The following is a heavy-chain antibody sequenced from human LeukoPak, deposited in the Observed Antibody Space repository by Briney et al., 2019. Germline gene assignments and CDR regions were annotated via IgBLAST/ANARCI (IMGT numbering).Heavy chain of an antibody. CDR3: ARGPPLRIAAAGTAAYY. D-gene: IGHD6-13*01. CDR2: ISAYNGNT. V-gene: IGHV1-18*01. J-gene: IGHJ4*02. CDR1: GYSFTSYG. Sequence: ASVKVSCKASGYSFTSYGISWVRQAPGQGLEWMGWISAYNGNTNYAQKLQGRVTMTTDTSTSTAYMELSSLRSEDTAVYYCARGPPLRIAAAGTAAYYWGQGTLVTVSS.